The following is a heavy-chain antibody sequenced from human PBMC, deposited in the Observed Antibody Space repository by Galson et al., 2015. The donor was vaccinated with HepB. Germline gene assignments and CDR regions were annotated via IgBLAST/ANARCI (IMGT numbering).Heavy chain of an antibody. D-gene: IGHD5-12*01. CDR3: ATSGYSGYEGVGLDY. V-gene: IGHV3-23*01. CDR1: GFTFSSYA. CDR2: ISGSGGST. J-gene: IGHJ4*02. Sequence: SLRLSCAASGFTFSSYAMSWVRQAPGKGLEWVSAISGSGGSTYYADSVKGRFTISRDNSKNTLYLQMNSLRAEDTAVYYCATSGYSGYEGVGLDYWGQGTLVTVSS.